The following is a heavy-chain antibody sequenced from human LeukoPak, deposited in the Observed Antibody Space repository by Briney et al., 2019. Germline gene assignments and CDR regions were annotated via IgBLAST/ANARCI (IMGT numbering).Heavy chain of an antibody. CDR1: GGTFSSYA. CDR3: ARAPLDTAMAYYFDY. V-gene: IGHV1-69*13. Sequence: VKASCKASGGTFSSYAISWVRQAPGQGLEWMGGIIPIFGTANYAQKFQGRVTITADESTSTAYMELSSLRSEDTAVYYCARAPLDTAMAYYFDYWGQGTLVTVSS. D-gene: IGHD5-18*01. CDR2: IIPIFGTA. J-gene: IGHJ4*02.